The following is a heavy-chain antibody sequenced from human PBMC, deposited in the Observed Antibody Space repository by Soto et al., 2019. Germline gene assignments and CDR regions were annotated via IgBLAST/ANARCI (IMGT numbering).Heavy chain of an antibody. V-gene: IGHV3-7*01. Sequence: GGSLRLSCAASGFTFSSYWMSWGRQAPGKGLEGVANIKQDGSEQYYVDSVKGRFTISRDNAKNSLYLQMHSLRAEDTAVYYCARDKATDRYGSGSPFDPWGQGTLVTVSS. CDR3: ARDKATDRYGSGSPFDP. D-gene: IGHD3-10*01. CDR2: IKQDGSEQ. CDR1: GFTFSSYW. J-gene: IGHJ5*02.